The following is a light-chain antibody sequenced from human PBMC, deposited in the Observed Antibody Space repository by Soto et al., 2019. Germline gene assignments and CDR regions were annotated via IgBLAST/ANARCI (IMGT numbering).Light chain of an antibody. CDR1: QSVSSTH. CDR3: HQYGSSPQT. V-gene: IGKV3-20*01. J-gene: IGKJ3*01. CDR2: GAS. Sequence: EIVLTQSPGTLSLSPGDRATLFCRASQSVSSTHLAWYHQKPGQAPRLLIYGASTRASGIPDRFSGSGPGTDFTLTISRLETEDFAVYYCHQYGSSPQTLRPGPKVDTK.